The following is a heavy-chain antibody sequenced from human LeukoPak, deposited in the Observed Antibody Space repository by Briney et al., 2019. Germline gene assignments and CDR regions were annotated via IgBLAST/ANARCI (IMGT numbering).Heavy chain of an antibody. D-gene: IGHD3-9*01. V-gene: IGHV4-31*03. CDR3: ARDQRWDILTGYYGMDV. J-gene: IGHJ6*02. CDR1: GGSISSGGYY. Sequence: PSQTLSLTCTVSGGSISSGGYYWSWIRQHPGKGLEWIGYIYYSGSAYYNPSLKSRVTISVDTSKNQFSLKLSSVTAADTAVYYCARDQRWDILTGYYGMDVWGQGTTVTVSS. CDR2: IYYSGSA.